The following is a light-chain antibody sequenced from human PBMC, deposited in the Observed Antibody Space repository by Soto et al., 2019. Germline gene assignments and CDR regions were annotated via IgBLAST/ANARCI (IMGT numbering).Light chain of an antibody. V-gene: IGKV3-20*01. CDR1: QSVSNY. J-gene: IGKJ1*01. Sequence: EIVMTQSPATLSVSPGESATLSCRASQSVSNYLAWYQQKPGQAPRLLIHGISNRATGIPDSFSGSGSGTDFPLPIRRLEPEEFAVDDCQPYGSPGTFGQGTKVDIK. CDR2: GIS. CDR3: QPYGSPGT.